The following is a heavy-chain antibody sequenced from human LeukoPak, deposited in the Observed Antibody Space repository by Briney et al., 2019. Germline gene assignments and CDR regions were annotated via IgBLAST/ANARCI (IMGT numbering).Heavy chain of an antibody. CDR3: ARDGIGVRPLMN. CDR1: GYTLSGDY. CDR2: INPNSGDT. V-gene: IGHV1-2*02. J-gene: IGHJ4*02. D-gene: IGHD3-10*01. Sequence: GASVKVSSKASGYTLSGDYMHWVRQAPGQGLEWMGWINPNSGDTNYAQKFQGRVTMTRDTSISTAYMELKRLRSDDTAVYYCARDGIGVRPLMNWGQGTLVTVSS.